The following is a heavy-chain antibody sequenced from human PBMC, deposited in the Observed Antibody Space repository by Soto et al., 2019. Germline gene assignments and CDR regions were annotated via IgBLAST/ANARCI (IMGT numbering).Heavy chain of an antibody. Sequence: SETLSLTCAVSGGSISSGGYSWSWIRQPPGKGLEWIGYIYHSGSTYYNPSLKSRVTISVDRSKNQFSLKLSSVTAADTAVYYCASLIFHAFDIWGQGTMVTVSS. D-gene: IGHD2-21*01. J-gene: IGHJ3*02. V-gene: IGHV4-30-2*01. CDR2: IYHSGST. CDR1: GGSISSGGYS. CDR3: ASLIFHAFDI.